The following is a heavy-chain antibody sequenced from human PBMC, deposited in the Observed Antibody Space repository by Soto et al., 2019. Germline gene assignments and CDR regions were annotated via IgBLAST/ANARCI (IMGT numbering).Heavy chain of an antibody. J-gene: IGHJ5*02. CDR1: GGSISSYY. CDR3: ARLIVVVPAATPDWFDP. CDR2: IYYSGST. V-gene: IGHV4-59*08. Sequence: PSETLSLTCTVSGGSISSYYWSWIRQPPGKGLEWIGYIYYSGSTNYNPSLKSRVTISVDTSKNQFSLKLSSVTAADTAVYYCARLIVVVPAATPDWFDPWGQVTLVTVSS. D-gene: IGHD2-2*01.